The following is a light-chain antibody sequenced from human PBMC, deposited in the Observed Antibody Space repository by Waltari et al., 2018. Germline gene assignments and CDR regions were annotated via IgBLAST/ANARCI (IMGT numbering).Light chain of an antibody. CDR3: AAWDDSLNLI. CDR2: SNK. Sequence: QSVLTQPPSASGTPGQRVTISCSGSSSNIGRNSVDWYQQVPGTAPKLLIYSNKQRPSGVPDRFSGSKSGTSASLASSGLQSEDEAEYFCAAWDDSLNLIFGVGTKLTVL. J-gene: IGLJ2*01. V-gene: IGLV1-44*01. CDR1: SSNIGRNS.